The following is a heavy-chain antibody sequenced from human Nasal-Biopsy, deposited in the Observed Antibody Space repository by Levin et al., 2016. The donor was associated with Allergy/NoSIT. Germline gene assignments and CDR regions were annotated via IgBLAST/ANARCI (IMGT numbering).Heavy chain of an antibody. CDR3: ATDRRIVGTKGGFDS. CDR2: FDPDNGGR. CDR1: SYTLTELS. D-gene: IGHD1-26*01. Sequence: ASVKVSCKVSSYTLTELSIHWVRQAPGKGLEWMGSFDPDNGGRVFAQNFQGRFTMTEDASTDTAYMELSSLRSEDTAIYYCATDRRIVGTKGGFDSWGQGTLVTVSS. J-gene: IGHJ4*02. V-gene: IGHV1-24*01.